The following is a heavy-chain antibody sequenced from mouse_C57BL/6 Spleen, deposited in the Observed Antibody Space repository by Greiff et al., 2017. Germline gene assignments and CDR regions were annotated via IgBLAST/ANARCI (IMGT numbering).Heavy chain of an antibody. J-gene: IGHJ2*01. Sequence: EVTLVESEGGLVQPGSSMKLSCTASGFTFSDYYMAWVRQVPEKGLEWVANINYDGSSTYYLDSLKSRFIISRDNAKNILYLQMSSLKSEDTATYYCARGHDYDRGFDYWGQGTTLTVSS. CDR1: GFTFSDYY. D-gene: IGHD2-4*01. CDR2: INYDGSST. V-gene: IGHV5-16*01. CDR3: ARGHDYDRGFDY.